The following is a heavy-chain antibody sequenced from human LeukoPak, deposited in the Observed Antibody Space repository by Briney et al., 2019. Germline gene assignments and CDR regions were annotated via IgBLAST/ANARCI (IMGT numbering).Heavy chain of an antibody. D-gene: IGHD5-24*01. CDR1: GGSIRSYY. V-gene: IGHV4-59*01. CDR3: ARADGYNQEIDY. J-gene: IGHJ4*02. Sequence: PSETLSLTCTVSGGSIRSYYWSWIRQPPGKGLEWIGYFSYSGSTNYSPSLKSRVTISVDTSKNQFSLKLSSVTAADTAVYYCARADGYNQEIDYWGQGTLVTVSS. CDR2: FSYSGST.